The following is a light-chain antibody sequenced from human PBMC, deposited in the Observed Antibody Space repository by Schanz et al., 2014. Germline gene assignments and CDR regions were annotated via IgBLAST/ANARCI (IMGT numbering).Light chain of an antibody. J-gene: IGLJ3*02. V-gene: IGLV2-23*01. CDR1: SSDVGSYNL. CDR3: CSYAGSSTWV. CDR2: EGS. Sequence: QSALTQPASVSGSPGQSITISCTGTSSDVGSYNLVSWYQQHPGKAPKLMIYEGSKRPSGVSNRFSGSKSGNTASLTISGXXXEDEADYYCCSYAGSSTWVFGGGTKLTVL.